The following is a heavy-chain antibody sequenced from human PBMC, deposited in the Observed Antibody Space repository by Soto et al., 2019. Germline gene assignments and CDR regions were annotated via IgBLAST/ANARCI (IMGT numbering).Heavy chain of an antibody. CDR1: GFTFSSYW. D-gene: IGHD6-6*01. CDR3: AREFGQLGAWFDP. J-gene: IGHJ5*02. Sequence: GGSLRLSCGASGFTFSSYWMHWVRQAPGKGLVWVSHINSDGSSTNHADSVKGRFTISRDNAKNTLYLQINSLRAEDTAVYYCAREFGQLGAWFDPWGQGTLVTVSS. V-gene: IGHV3-74*01. CDR2: INSDGSST.